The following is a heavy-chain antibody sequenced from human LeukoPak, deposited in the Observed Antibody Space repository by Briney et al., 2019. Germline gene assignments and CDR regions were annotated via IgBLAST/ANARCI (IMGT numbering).Heavy chain of an antibody. D-gene: IGHD3-22*01. J-gene: IGHJ3*02. CDR1: GGSISSGDYY. CDR3: ATHSSGYDSGNDAFDI. Sequence: KASETLSLTCTVSGGSISSGDYYWSWIRQPPGKGLEWIGCIYYSGSTYYNPSLKSRVTISVDTSKNRFSLKLSSVTAADTAVYYCATHSSGYDSGNDAFDIWGQGTMVTVSS. V-gene: IGHV4-30-4*08. CDR2: IYYSGST.